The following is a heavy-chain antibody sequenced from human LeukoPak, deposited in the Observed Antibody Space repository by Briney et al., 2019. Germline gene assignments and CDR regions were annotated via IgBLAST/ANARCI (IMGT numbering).Heavy chain of an antibody. D-gene: IGHD2-15*01. CDR3: ARGRYCSADICSGGDAFDI. CDR1: GGSISSYY. CDR2: IYTSGST. J-gene: IGHJ3*02. Sequence: SETLSLTCTVSGGSISSYYWSWIRQPPGKGLEWIGRIYTSGSTNYNPSLKSRVTTSVDTSKNQFSLKLSSVTAADTAVYYCARGRYCSADICSGGDAFDIWGQGTMVSVSS. V-gene: IGHV4-4*07.